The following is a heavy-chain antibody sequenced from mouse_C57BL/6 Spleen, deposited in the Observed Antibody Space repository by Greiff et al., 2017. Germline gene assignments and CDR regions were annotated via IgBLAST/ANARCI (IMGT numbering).Heavy chain of an antibody. CDR3: AIDSSGHYY. Sequence: VQGVESGPELVKPGASVKISCKASGYAFSSSWMNWVKQRPGKGLEWIGRIYPGDGDTNYNGKFKGKATLTADKSSSTAYMQLSSLTSEDSAVYFCAIDSSGHYYWGQGTTLTVSS. CDR1: GYAFSSSW. J-gene: IGHJ2*01. V-gene: IGHV1-82*01. D-gene: IGHD3-2*02. CDR2: IYPGDGDT.